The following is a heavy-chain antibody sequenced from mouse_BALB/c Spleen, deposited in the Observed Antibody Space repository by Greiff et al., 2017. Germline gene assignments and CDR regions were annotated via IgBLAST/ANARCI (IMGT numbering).Heavy chain of an antibody. V-gene: IGHV1-63*02. J-gene: IGHJ2*01. Sequence: QVQLQQSGAELVRPGTSVKISCKASGYTFPNYWLGWVKQRPGHGLEWIGDIYPGGGYTNYNEKFKGKATLTADTSSSTAYMQLSSLTSEDSAVYFCARRGDGYYPGYFDYWGQGTTLTVSS. CDR1: GYTFPNYW. CDR2: IYPGGGYT. D-gene: IGHD2-3*01. CDR3: ARRGDGYYPGYFDY.